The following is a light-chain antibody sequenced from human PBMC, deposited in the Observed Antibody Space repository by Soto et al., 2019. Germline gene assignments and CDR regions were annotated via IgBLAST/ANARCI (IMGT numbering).Light chain of an antibody. CDR1: RSVSSW. CDR2: GAS. V-gene: IGKV3-20*01. J-gene: IGKJ1*01. CDR3: QQYGSSRT. Sequence: DIPLTQSPSTLSSSPGDRATITFWASRSVSSWLAWYQQKPGQAPRLLIYGASSMATGVPDRFSGSGSGTEFTLTISRLEPEDFAMYYCQQYGSSRTFGLGTKVDIK.